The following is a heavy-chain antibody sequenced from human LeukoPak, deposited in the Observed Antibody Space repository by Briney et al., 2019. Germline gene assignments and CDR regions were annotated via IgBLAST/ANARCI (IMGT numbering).Heavy chain of an antibody. Sequence: SETLSLTCTVSGGSISFYCWSWIRQIPGKGLEWIGYIHDSGSTNYNPSLKSRVTMSVDTSKNQFSLKLRSVTAADTAVYYCARDRIDYGGNEAGFDYWGQGALVTVSS. D-gene: IGHD4-23*01. CDR3: ARDRIDYGGNEAGFDY. CDR1: GGSISFYC. CDR2: IHDSGST. J-gene: IGHJ4*02. V-gene: IGHV4-59*12.